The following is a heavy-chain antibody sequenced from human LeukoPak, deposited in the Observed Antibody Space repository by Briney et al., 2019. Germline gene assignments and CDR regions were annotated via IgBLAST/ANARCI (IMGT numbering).Heavy chain of an antibody. D-gene: IGHD6-13*01. CDR3: ARDGGYSSSWDDAFDI. CDR1: GGTISSYA. CDR2: IIPIFGTA. J-gene: IGHJ3*02. V-gene: IGHV1-69*05. Sequence: GSSVKVSCKASGGTISSYAISWVRQAPGQGLEWMGGIIPIFGTANYAQKFQGRVTITTDESTSAAYMELSSLRSEDTAVYYCARDGGYSSSWDDAFDIWGQGTMVTVSS.